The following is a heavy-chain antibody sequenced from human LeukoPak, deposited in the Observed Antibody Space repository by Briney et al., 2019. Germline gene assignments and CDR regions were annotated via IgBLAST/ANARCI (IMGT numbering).Heavy chain of an antibody. D-gene: IGHD4-17*01. V-gene: IGHV1-18*01. CDR2: ISAYNGNT. Sequence: ASVKVSCKASGYTFVNYGISWVRQAPGKGPEWMGWISAYNGNTNFAQKFQGRVTLTTDTPTNTAYMELKTLTADDTAIYYCARDMVTTTDFWGQGTLVTVSS. J-gene: IGHJ4*02. CDR3: ARDMVTTTDF. CDR1: GYTFVNYG.